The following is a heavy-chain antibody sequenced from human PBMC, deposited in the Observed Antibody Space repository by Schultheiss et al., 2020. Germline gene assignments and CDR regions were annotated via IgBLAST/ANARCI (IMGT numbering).Heavy chain of an antibody. Sequence: ETLSLTCTVSGGSVSSGGYYWSWIRQPPGKGLEWVSVIYSGGSTYYADSVKGRFTISRDNAKNSLYLQMNSLRAEDTAVYYCARGGSYASYYYYGMDVWGQGTTVTVSS. J-gene: IGHJ6*02. CDR3: ARGGSYASYYYYGMDV. D-gene: IGHD1-26*01. CDR1: GGSVSSGGYY. V-gene: IGHV3-53*01. CDR2: IYSGGST.